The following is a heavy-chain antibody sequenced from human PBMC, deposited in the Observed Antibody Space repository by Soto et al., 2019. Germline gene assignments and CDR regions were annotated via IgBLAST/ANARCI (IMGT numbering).Heavy chain of an antibody. CDR1: GFTFSSYA. CDR2: ISGSGGST. Sequence: PGGSLRLSCAASGFTFSSYAMSWVRQAPGKGLEWVSAISGSGGSTYYADSVKGRFTISRDNSKNTLYLQMNSLRAEDTAVYYCAKAIRIDYFYYYYGMDVWGQGTTVTVSS. V-gene: IGHV3-23*01. CDR3: AKAIRIDYFYYYYGMDV. J-gene: IGHJ6*02. D-gene: IGHD4-17*01.